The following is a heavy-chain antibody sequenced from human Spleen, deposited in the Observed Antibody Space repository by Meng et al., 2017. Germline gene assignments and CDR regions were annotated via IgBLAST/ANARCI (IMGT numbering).Heavy chain of an antibody. CDR1: GGYFSDYY. CDR3: ARLTGRYYFDY. Sequence: VQLQQWGAVRLKPSETLSLTCVVSGGYFSDYYCSWSRQPPGKGLEWIGEINHGGSTNYNPSLKSRLTISVDTSKNQFSLKLSSVTAADTAVYYCARLTGRYYFDYWGQGTLVTVSS. CDR2: INHGGST. J-gene: IGHJ4*02. D-gene: IGHD1-26*01. V-gene: IGHV4-34*01.